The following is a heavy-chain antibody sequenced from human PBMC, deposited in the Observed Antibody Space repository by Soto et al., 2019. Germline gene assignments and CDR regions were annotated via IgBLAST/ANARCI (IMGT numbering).Heavy chain of an antibody. D-gene: IGHD2-21*01. CDR2: ISSSRGYL. V-gene: IGHV3-21*01. J-gene: IGHJ5*02. CDR3: DRDLGSCSGGNCYAPAWFDP. CDR1: GFTFSSHN. Sequence: GLSLRLSCAASGFTFSSHNMNWVRQAPGKGLYWVSSISSSRGYLYYANSVNGRFTISRDNAKNSMYLQLNKLRADDAAVYYFDRDLGSCSGGNCYAPAWFDPWGQGTLVTVSS.